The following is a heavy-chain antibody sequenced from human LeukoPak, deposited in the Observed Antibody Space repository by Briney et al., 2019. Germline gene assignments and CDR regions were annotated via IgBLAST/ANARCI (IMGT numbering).Heavy chain of an antibody. Sequence: ASVKVSCKASGYTLTGYYMQWVRQAPGQGLEWMGWISPNRGGTNYAQKFQGRVTMTRDTSISTAYMELSRLRSDDTAVYYCARDSYGDYNNWFDPWGQGTLVTVSS. CDR3: ARDSYGDYNNWFDP. CDR2: ISPNRGGT. CDR1: GYTLTGYY. V-gene: IGHV1-2*02. D-gene: IGHD4-17*01. J-gene: IGHJ5*02.